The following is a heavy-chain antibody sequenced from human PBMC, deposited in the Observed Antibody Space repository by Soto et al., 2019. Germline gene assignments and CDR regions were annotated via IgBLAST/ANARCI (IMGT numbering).Heavy chain of an antibody. V-gene: IGHV3-30*18. CDR1: GLTFSTYG. CDR3: AKDGDYSSSSWWGDYMDV. J-gene: IGHJ6*03. CDR2: ISYDGSDE. D-gene: IGHD6-6*01. Sequence: PGGSLRLSCAASGLTFSTYGMHWVRQAPGQGLEWVAVISYDGSDEYYADSVKGRFTISRDNSKNTLYLQMNSLRAEDTAVYYCAKDGDYSSSSWWGDYMDVWGIGTTVTVSS.